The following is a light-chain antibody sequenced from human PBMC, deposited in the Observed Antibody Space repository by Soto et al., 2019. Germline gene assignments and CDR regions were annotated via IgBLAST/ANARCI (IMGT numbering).Light chain of an antibody. CDR2: GAS. CDR3: QQYNNGPPWT. CDR1: QSVSSN. Sequence: EIVMTQSPATLSVSPGERATLSCRASQSVSSNLAWYQQKPGQAPRLLIYGASTRATGIPARFSGSGSGTEFTLTISSLQSKDFAVYYCQQYNNGPPWTFGQGTKVEIK. V-gene: IGKV3-15*01. J-gene: IGKJ1*01.